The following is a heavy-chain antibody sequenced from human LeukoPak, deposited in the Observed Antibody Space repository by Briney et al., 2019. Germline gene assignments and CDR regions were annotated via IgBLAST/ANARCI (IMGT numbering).Heavy chain of an antibody. J-gene: IGHJ5*02. CDR2: IHYSGST. CDR1: GGSISSYY. Sequence: SETLSLTCTVSGGSISSYYWSWIRQPPGKGLEWIGYIHYSGSTNYNPSLKSRVTISVDTSKNQFSLKLSSVTAADTAVYYCASISMVRGVIAFDPWGQGTLVTVSS. CDR3: ASISMVRGVIAFDP. D-gene: IGHD3-10*01. V-gene: IGHV4-59*01.